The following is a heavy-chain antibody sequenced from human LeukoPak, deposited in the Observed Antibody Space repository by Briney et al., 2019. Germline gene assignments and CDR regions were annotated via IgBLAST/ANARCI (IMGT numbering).Heavy chain of an antibody. CDR3: ARGRGYSYGLGRFDP. CDR2: INHSGST. D-gene: IGHD5-18*01. Sequence: PSETLSLTCAVYGGSFSGYYWSWIRQPPGKGLEWIGEINHSGSTNYNPSLKSRVTISVDTSKNQFSLKLSSVTAADTAVYYCARGRGYSYGLGRFDPWGQGTLVTVLS. V-gene: IGHV4-34*01. CDR1: GGSFSGYY. J-gene: IGHJ5*02.